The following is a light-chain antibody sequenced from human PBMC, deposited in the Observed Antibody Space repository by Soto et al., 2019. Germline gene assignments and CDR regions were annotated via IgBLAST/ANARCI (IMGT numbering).Light chain of an antibody. V-gene: IGLV2-23*01. CDR1: SSDVGSYNL. Sequence: QSALTQPASVSGSPGQSITISCTGTSSDVGSYNLVSWYQQHPGKAPKFMIYEGSKRPSGVSNRFSGSKSGNTASLTISGLQAGDEADYYCCSYAGSNTWVFGGGTKLTVL. CDR2: EGS. J-gene: IGLJ3*02. CDR3: CSYAGSNTWV.